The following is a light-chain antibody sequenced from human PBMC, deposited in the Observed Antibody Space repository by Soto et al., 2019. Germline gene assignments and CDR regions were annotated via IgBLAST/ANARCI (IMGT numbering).Light chain of an antibody. J-gene: IGKJ3*01. Sequence: DIQMTQSPSSLSASVGDRVTITCRTSQSISNHLHWYQQTPGKAPNLMIYEASTLQSGVPSRFSGSGSGTDFTLTISNLQPEDFATYYCQQTYSTPFTFGPGTKVDIK. CDR2: EAS. CDR3: QQTYSTPFT. CDR1: QSISNH. V-gene: IGKV1-39*01.